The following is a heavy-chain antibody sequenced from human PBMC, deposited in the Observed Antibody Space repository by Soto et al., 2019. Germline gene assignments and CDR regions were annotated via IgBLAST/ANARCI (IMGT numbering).Heavy chain of an antibody. CDR2: ISGSGGST. CDR3: AKDRWPYSSSRFRGRGFDY. Sequence: EVQLLESGGGLVQPGGSLRLSCAASGFTFSSYAMSWVRQAPGKGLEWVSAISGSGGSTYYADSVKGRFTISRDNSKNTLYLQMNSLRAEDTAVYYCAKDRWPYSSSRFRGRGFDYWGQGTLVTVSS. D-gene: IGHD6-13*01. CDR1: GFTFSSYA. J-gene: IGHJ4*02. V-gene: IGHV3-23*01.